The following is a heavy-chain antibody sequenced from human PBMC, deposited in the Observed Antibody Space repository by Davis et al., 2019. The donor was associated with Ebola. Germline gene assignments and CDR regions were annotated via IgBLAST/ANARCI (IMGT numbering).Heavy chain of an antibody. Sequence: SETLSLTCTVSGGSISSSSYYWGWIRQPPGKGLEWIGSIYYSGSTYYNPSLKSRVTISVDTSKNQFSLKLSSVTAADTAVYYCARWGWLLYYFDYWGQGTLVTVSS. V-gene: IGHV4-39*07. CDR2: IYYSGST. CDR3: ARWGWLLYYFDY. D-gene: IGHD3-3*01. CDR1: GGSISSSSYY. J-gene: IGHJ4*02.